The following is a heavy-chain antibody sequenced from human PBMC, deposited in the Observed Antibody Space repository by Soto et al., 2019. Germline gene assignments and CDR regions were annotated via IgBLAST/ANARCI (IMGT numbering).Heavy chain of an antibody. CDR3: ATIVMHYYDSSGYYFDY. CDR2: ISSSGSTI. D-gene: IGHD3-22*01. Sequence: PGGSLRLSCAASGFTFSSYGMSWIRQAPGKGLEWVSYISSSGSTIYYADSVKGRFTISRDNAKNSLYLQMNSLRAEDTAVYYCATIVMHYYDSSGYYFDYWGQGTLVTVSS. V-gene: IGHV3-11*01. CDR1: GFTFSSYG. J-gene: IGHJ4*02.